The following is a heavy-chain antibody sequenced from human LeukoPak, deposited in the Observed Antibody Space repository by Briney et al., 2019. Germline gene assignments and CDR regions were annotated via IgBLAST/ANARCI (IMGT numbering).Heavy chain of an antibody. D-gene: IGHD6-13*01. CDR1: GGSTSISGYY. Sequence: SETRSLTCAVPGGSTSISGYYWAWIRQPPGKGLEYIGIIHYSDSDLSNPSRQGRATILVDTSKNQFSLRLSSVTAADTDVYYSARRRAAAGPFDYWGQGTLATVSS. CDR2: IHYSDSD. J-gene: IGHJ4*02. V-gene: IGHV4-39*07. CDR3: ARRRAAAGPFDY.